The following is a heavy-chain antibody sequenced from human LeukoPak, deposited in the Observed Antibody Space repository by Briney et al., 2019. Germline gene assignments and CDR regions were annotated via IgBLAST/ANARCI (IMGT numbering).Heavy chain of an antibody. CDR3: ARVGGDVVVPAAICFDY. J-gene: IGHJ4*02. D-gene: IGHD2-2*01. CDR1: GGSFSGYY. CDR2: INHSGST. V-gene: IGHV4-34*01. Sequence: SETLFLTCAVYGGSFSGYYWSWIRQPPGKGLEWIGEINHSGSTNYNPSLKSRVTISVDTSKNQFSLKLSSVTAADTAVYYCARVGGDVVVPAAICFDYWGQGTLVTVSS.